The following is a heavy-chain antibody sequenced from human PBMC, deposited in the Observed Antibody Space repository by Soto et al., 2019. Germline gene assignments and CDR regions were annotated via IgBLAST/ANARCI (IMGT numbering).Heavy chain of an antibody. CDR2: IYPGDSDT. CDR3: ARHVSEPLDYGDYGRYYFDY. D-gene: IGHD4-17*01. CDR1: GYSFTSYW. V-gene: IGHV5-51*01. J-gene: IGHJ4*02. Sequence: GESLKISCKGSGYSFTSYWIGWVRQMPGKGLEWMGIIYPGDSDTRYSPSFQGQVTISADKSISTAYLQWSSLKASDTAMYYCARHVSEPLDYGDYGRYYFDYWGQGTLVTVSS.